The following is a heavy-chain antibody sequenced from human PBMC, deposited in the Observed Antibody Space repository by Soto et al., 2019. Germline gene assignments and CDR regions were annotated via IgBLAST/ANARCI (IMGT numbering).Heavy chain of an antibody. Sequence: QVQLVQSWGGVVQPGRSLRLSCAASGFTLSDVAMHWVRQAPGKGLEWVALISTDGGIEHYGESVRGRFTISRDNSKHMLDLQMTSLRVEDTAVYYCARAVTGMGVWGQWTTVTVSS. J-gene: IGHJ6*02. CDR1: GFTLSDVA. CDR2: ISTDGGIE. D-gene: IGHD2-21*02. CDR3: ARAVTGMGV. V-gene: IGHV3-30-3*01.